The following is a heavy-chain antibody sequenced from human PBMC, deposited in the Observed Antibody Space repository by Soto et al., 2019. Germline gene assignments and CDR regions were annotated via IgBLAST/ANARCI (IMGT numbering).Heavy chain of an antibody. CDR2: INPTGSMT. D-gene: IGHD5-12*01. J-gene: IGHJ3*02. CDR3: ARDTGYDHDAFDI. V-gene: IGHV1-46*01. CDR1: GYSFITSYH. Sequence: ASVKVSCKASGYSFITSYHMHWVRQAPGQGLEWMGIINPTGSMTRYSQKFQGRLTMTRDTSTATDYMELSNLTSEDTAVYFCARDTGYDHDAFDIWGKATRVTV.